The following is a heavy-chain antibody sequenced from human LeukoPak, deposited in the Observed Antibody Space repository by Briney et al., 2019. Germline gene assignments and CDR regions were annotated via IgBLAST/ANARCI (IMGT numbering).Heavy chain of an antibody. CDR2: IRYDGSNE. V-gene: IGHV3-30*02. Sequence: GGSLRLSCAASGFTFSSYGMHWVRQAPGKGLEWVAFIRYDGSNEYYADSVKGRFTISRDNSKNTLYLQMNSLRAEDTAVYYCAKEVRRYCSGGSCPLWGQGTLVTVSS. CDR3: AKEVRRYCSGGSCPL. CDR1: GFTFSSYG. D-gene: IGHD2-15*01. J-gene: IGHJ4*02.